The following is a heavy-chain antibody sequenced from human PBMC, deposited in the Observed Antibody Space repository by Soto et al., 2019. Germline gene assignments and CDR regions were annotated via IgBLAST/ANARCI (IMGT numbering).Heavy chain of an antibody. CDR3: ARSGASGWNFDY. V-gene: IGHV3-7*05. CDR2: IKQEGGEK. CDR1: GFTFSSYW. Sequence: EVQLVESGGGLVQPGGSLRLSCAASGFTFSSYWMSWVRQAPGKGLEWVANIKQEGGEKYSVDSVKGRFTISRDNAKNLLYLQMNSLRAEDTAVYYCARSGASGWNFDYWGQGTLVTVSS. D-gene: IGHD6-19*01. J-gene: IGHJ4*02.